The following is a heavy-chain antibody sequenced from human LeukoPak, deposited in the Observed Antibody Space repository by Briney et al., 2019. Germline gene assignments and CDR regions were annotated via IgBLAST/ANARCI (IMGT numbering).Heavy chain of an antibody. D-gene: IGHD3-22*01. CDR3: ARSYYDTRGRFDP. Sequence: SETLSLTCTVSGYSISNGYYWGWVRQPPGKGLEWIGTIHHSGTTYYSPSLRSRVTTSVDTPKNQFSLSLSSVTAADTAVYYCARSYYDTRGRFDPWGQGTLVTVSS. CDR2: IHHSGTT. V-gene: IGHV4-38-2*02. CDR1: GYSISNGYY. J-gene: IGHJ5*02.